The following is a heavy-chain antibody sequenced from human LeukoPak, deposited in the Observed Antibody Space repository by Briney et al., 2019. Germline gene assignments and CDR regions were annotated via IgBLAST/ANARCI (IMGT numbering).Heavy chain of an antibody. D-gene: IGHD3-22*01. CDR3: ARAMMVVANLWGVLDF. V-gene: IGHV3-23*01. CDR1: GFAFSNYV. J-gene: IGHJ4*02. CDR2: ISGSSGSI. Sequence: GGSLRLSCAASGFAFSNYVMNWVRQAPGKGLEWVSGISGSSGSIYHADSVKGRFTISRDNSKNTLYLQMNSLRAEDTAIYYCARAMMVVANLWGVLDFWGQGALVTVSS.